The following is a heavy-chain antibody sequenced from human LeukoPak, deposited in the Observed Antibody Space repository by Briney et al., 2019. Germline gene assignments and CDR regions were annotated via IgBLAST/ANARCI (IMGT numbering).Heavy chain of an antibody. Sequence: GGSLRLSCAASGFTFISYGMHWVRQAPGKGLEWVAFIRYDGSNKYYADSVKGRFTISRDNAKNSLYLQMNSLRAEDTALYYCAREISISIAARGGFDYWGQGTLVTVSS. CDR3: AREISISIAARGGFDY. CDR2: IRYDGSNK. CDR1: GFTFISYG. D-gene: IGHD6-6*01. V-gene: IGHV3-30*02. J-gene: IGHJ4*02.